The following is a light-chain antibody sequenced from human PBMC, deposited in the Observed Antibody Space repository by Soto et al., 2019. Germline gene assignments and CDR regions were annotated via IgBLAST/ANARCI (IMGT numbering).Light chain of an antibody. CDR1: QSISAW. J-gene: IGKJ1*01. Sequence: DTQLTQSPSTLSASVGDTVTITCRATQSISAWLAWYQQKPGKAPNLLIYKASTLESGVPSRFSGTGSATEFTLTISSLQPDDFATYYCQQYYTSSRTFGQGTKVDIK. CDR2: KAS. CDR3: QQYYTSSRT. V-gene: IGKV1-5*03.